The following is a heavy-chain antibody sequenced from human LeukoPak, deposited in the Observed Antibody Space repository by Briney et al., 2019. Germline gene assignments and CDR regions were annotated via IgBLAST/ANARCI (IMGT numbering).Heavy chain of an antibody. CDR3: ARPLHDSSVQSSAFDI. CDR1: GYTFTSYY. Sequence: ASVKVSCKASGYTFTSYYIHWVRQAPGQGLEWMGIINPSGGSTTYAQKFQGRVTMTRDTSTSTVYMELSSLRSEDTAVYYCARPLHDSSVQSSAFDIWGQGTMVTVSS. D-gene: IGHD3-22*01. CDR2: INPSGGST. V-gene: IGHV1-46*01. J-gene: IGHJ3*02.